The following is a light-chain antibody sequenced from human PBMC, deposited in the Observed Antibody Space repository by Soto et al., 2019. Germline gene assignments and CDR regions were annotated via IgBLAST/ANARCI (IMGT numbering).Light chain of an antibody. Sequence: QSALTQPASVSGSPGQSITISCTGTSSDVGRYNLVSWYQQHPGKAPKLMIYEDSKRPSGVSNRFSGSKSGNTASLTISGLHAEDEADYYCCSYAGSSTLVFGGGTKLTVL. V-gene: IGLV2-23*01. J-gene: IGLJ2*01. CDR1: SSDVGRYNL. CDR2: EDS. CDR3: CSYAGSSTLV.